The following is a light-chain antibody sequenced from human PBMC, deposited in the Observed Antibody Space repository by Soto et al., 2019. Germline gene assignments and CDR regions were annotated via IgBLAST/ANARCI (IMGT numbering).Light chain of an antibody. J-gene: IGKJ4*01. CDR2: GAS. CDR1: QFVSSSY. Sequence: EFVLTKSPGTLYLSPGERASLSCSARQFVSSSYLAWYQQKPGQAPRLLIYGASNRATGIPDIFSGSGSGADFILTFSRLEPEDSAVYYCQCYGNSPPLTFGGGTKVEIK. V-gene: IGKV3-20*01. CDR3: QCYGNSPPLT.